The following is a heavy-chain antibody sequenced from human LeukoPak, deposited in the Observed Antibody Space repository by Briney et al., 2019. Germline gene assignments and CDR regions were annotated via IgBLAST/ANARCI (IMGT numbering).Heavy chain of an antibody. D-gene: IGHD6-19*01. V-gene: IGHV3-23*01. J-gene: IGHJ4*02. CDR3: AKQDLRSSAWYD. Sequence: PGGSLRLSCAASGFTFSSYAMSWGPQAPGQGLEWVSAISDSGGSTYYADSVKGRFTISRDNSKNTLHLQMNSLRAEDTAVYYCAKQDLRSSAWYDWGQGTLVTVSS. CDR1: GFTFSSYA. CDR2: ISDSGGST.